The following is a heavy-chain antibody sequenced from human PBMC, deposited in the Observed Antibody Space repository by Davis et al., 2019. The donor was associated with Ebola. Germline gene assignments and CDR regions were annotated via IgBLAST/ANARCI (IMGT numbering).Heavy chain of an antibody. CDR3: VRGGRNSGELYPIPGFDY. Sequence: LRLSCTVSGGSISSFDYYWSWIRQPPGKGLEWIGYIYYSGSTYYNPSLKSRISISVDTSKNQFSLNLNSVTAADTAVYYCVRGGRNSGELYPIPGFDYWGQGTLVTVSS. J-gene: IGHJ4*02. CDR1: GGSISSFDYY. V-gene: IGHV4-30-4*01. D-gene: IGHD4-23*01. CDR2: IYYSGST.